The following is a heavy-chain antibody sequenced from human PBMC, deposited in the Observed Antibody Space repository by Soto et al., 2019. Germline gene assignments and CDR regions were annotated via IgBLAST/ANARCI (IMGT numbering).Heavy chain of an antibody. V-gene: IGHV3-9*01. CDR1: GFTFDDYA. Sequence: EVQLVESGGDLVQPGRSLRLSCAASGFTFDDYAMHWVRLAPGKGLEWVSGISWNSGDIYYADSVKGRFTISRDNAKNSLYLHMNSLRPDDTAMYYCAKDAIHVLHGYTYGAGGMDGCGQGTTVTVSS. J-gene: IGHJ6*02. CDR2: ISWNSGDI. D-gene: IGHD5-18*01. CDR3: AKDAIHVLHGYTYGAGGMDG.